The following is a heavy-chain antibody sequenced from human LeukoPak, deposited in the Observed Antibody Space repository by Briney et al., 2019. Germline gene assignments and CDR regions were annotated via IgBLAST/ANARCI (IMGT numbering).Heavy chain of an antibody. Sequence: SETLSLTCTVSGGSISSYYWSWIRQPPGKGLEWIGYIYFSGSTNYNPSLKSRVTISVDTSKNQFSLKLSSVTAADSAVYYCARSSGSSSRSSAFDIWDQGTMVTVSS. V-gene: IGHV4-59*08. CDR3: ARSSGSSSRSSAFDI. D-gene: IGHD1-26*01. CDR1: GGSISSYY. CDR2: IYFSGST. J-gene: IGHJ3*02.